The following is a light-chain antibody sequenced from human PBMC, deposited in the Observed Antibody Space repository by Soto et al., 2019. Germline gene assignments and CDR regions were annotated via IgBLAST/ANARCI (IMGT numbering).Light chain of an antibody. CDR1: QSINTY. V-gene: IGKV1-39*01. CDR3: QESYSFLWGT. CDR2: GAS. J-gene: IGKJ1*01. Sequence: DIQTTQSPSSLSASVGDRVTITCQTSQSINTYLNWYQQKPGKAPKLLIYGASSLQSGVPLRFSGSGSGTDFTLTISSLEPEDFATYYCQESYSFLWGTCGQGTKVDIK.